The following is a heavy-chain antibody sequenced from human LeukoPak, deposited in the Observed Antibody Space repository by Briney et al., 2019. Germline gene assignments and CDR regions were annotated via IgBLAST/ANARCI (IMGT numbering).Heavy chain of an antibody. Sequence: GGSLRLSCAASGFTFSSYAMSWVRQAPGKGLEWVSAISGSGGSTYYADSVKGRFTISRDNSKNTLYLQVNSLRAEDTAVYYCAKDASITMIVVVNTFFDYWGQGTLVTVSS. J-gene: IGHJ4*02. V-gene: IGHV3-23*01. CDR1: GFTFSSYA. CDR2: ISGSGGST. CDR3: AKDASITMIVVVNTFFDY. D-gene: IGHD3-22*01.